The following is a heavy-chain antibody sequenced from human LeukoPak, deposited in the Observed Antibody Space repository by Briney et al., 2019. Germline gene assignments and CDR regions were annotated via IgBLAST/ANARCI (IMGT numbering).Heavy chain of an antibody. V-gene: IGHV1-2*02. D-gene: IGHD3-10*01. CDR1: GYAFSRNH. J-gene: IGHJ3*01. Sequence: ASVNVSCKASGYAFSRNHMYWIRQAPGQGLECMGWISPDDGGTQYAQKFQGRITMTGDTSISTGYMELSSLTSDDTAIYFCARELGRNAFDVWGQGTLVTVSS. CDR2: ISPDDGGT. CDR3: ARELGRNAFDV.